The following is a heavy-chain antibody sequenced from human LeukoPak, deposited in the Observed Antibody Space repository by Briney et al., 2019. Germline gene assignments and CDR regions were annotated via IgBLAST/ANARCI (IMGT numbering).Heavy chain of an antibody. D-gene: IGHD6-19*01. CDR3: AKDFRGAVAGTFDY. CDR2: ISYDGSNK. V-gene: IGHV3-30*18. Sequence: GGSLRLSCAASGFTFSSYGMHWVRQAPGKGLEWVAVISYDGSNKYYADSVKGRFTISRDNSKNMLYLQMNSLRAEDTAVYYCAKDFRGAVAGTFDYWGQGTLVTVSS. CDR1: GFTFSSYG. J-gene: IGHJ4*02.